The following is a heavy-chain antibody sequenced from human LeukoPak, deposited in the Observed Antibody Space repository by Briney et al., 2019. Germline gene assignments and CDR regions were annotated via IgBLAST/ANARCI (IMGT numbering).Heavy chain of an antibody. J-gene: IGHJ4*02. Sequence: GGSLRLSCAASGFTFSSYAMSWVRQAPGKGLEWVSAISGSGGSTYYADSVKGRFTISRDNAKNSLYLQMNSLRAEDTAVYYCARGSGNIYFDYWGQGTLVTVSS. CDR2: ISGSGGST. CDR1: GFTFSSYA. V-gene: IGHV3-23*01. CDR3: ARGSGNIYFDY. D-gene: IGHD3-10*01.